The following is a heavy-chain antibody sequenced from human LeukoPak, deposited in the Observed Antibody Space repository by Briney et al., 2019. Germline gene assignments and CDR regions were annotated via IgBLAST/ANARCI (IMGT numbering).Heavy chain of an antibody. V-gene: IGHV3-11*04. D-gene: IGHD1-7*01. CDR1: GFTFSDYY. CDR2: MNGEGTTI. Sequence: GGSLRLSCVASGFTFSDYYMSWIRQAPGKGLEWVSRMNGEGTTIDYADSVKGRFTVSRDYAKNTLFLQMNNLRTEDTALYFCATARNFRFEYWGQGSLVIVSA. CDR3: ATARNFRFEY. J-gene: IGHJ4*02.